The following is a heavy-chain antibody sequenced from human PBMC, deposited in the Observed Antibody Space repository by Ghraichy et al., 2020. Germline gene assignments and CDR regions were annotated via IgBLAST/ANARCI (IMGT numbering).Heavy chain of an antibody. D-gene: IGHD3-10*01. CDR2: VYYSGSP. V-gene: IGHV4-39*01. CDR3: ARNTSGSYFDP. Sequence: SETLSLTCTVSGGSIISNDYWGWIRQTPGKGLEWLGSVYYSGSPSHNPSLKSRVTISVDTSRNQFSLRLTSVSAADTAVYYCARNTSGSYFDPWGQGILFTVSS. J-gene: IGHJ5*02. CDR1: GGSIISNDY.